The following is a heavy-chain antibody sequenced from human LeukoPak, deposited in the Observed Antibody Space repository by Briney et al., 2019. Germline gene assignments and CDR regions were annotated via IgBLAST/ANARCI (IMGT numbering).Heavy chain of an antibody. CDR3: ARGLHLIMAAFDI. CDR2: IYYSGNT. Sequence: SETLSLTCAVSGASIGSTGYAWGWIRQSPGRGLEWIGYIYYSGNTYYHPSLKGRGLIAVDTSKNQFSLNLSSVTAADTAVYYCARGLHLIMAAFDIWGQGTVVTDSS. V-gene: IGHV4-30-4*07. J-gene: IGHJ3*02. D-gene: IGHD3-16*01. CDR1: GASIGSTGYA.